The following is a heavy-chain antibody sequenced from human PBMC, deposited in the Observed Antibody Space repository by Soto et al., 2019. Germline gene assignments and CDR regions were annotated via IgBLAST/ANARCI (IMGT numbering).Heavy chain of an antibody. Sequence: EVQLVESGGTLVQPGGSLRLSCVASGLIFSNYEMNWVRQAPGKGLEWLSYIGSGGSPIYYADSVKGRFTISRDNAKNSLSLQMNSLRAEDTAVYYCARFPFEVDSYYYYAMDVWGQGTTVTVSS. CDR1: GLIFSNYE. J-gene: IGHJ6*02. D-gene: IGHD1-26*01. CDR2: IGSGGSPI. CDR3: ARFPFEVDSYYYYAMDV. V-gene: IGHV3-48*03.